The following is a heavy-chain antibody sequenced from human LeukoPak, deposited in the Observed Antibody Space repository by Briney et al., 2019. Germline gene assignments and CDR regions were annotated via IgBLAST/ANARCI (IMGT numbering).Heavy chain of an antibody. CDR1: SYTFTRYG. J-gene: IGHJ4*02. D-gene: IGHD5-18*01. CDR2: ISGSNGNT. Sequence: ASVKVSCKASSYTFTRYGISWVRQAPGQGLEWMGWISGSNGNTNYAQKFQGRVSMTADTSTSTAYMELRSLRSDDTAVYYCARETGYAYGRAPLDYWGQGTLVTVSS. CDR3: ARETGYAYGRAPLDY. V-gene: IGHV1-18*01.